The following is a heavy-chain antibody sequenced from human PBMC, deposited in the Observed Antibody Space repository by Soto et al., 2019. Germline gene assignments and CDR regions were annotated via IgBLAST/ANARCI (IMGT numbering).Heavy chain of an antibody. D-gene: IGHD3-22*01. CDR2: VSYDGSKQ. CDR1: GCTFSNYA. CDR3: ARDRVYYYDNSGYYNFDY. V-gene: IGHV3-30-3*01. J-gene: IGHJ4*02. Sequence: QVQLVESGGGVVQPGRSLRVSCAASGCTFSNYAMHWVRQAPGKGLEWVAVVSYDGSKQFYADSVEGRFTISRDSSKSTLYLHMDNLRDEDTAVYYCARDRVYYYDNSGYYNFDYWGQGTLVTVSS.